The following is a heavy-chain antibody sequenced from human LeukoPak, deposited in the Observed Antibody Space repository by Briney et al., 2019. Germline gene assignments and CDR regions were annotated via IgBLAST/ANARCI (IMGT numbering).Heavy chain of an antibody. CDR2: IYISGST. J-gene: IGHJ3*02. V-gene: IGHV4-4*07. Sequence: SETLSLTCTVSHDSISSSSWSWIRQPAGKGLEWIGRIYISGSTNSNPSLMSRVTMSVDTSKDQFPLKLSSVTAADTAVYYCARDRSTVTPPQPDAFDIWGQGTMVTVSS. D-gene: IGHD4-17*01. CDR1: HDSISSSS. CDR3: ARDRSTVTPPQPDAFDI.